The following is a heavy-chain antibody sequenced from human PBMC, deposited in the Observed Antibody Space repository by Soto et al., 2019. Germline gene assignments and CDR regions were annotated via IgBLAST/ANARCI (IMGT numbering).Heavy chain of an antibody. V-gene: IGHV3-30*04. CDR2: ISYDGRNK. Sequence: QVQLVESGGGVVQPGRSLRLSCAASGLAFSSYAMHWVRQAPGKGLEWVAVISYDGRNKYYADSVKGRFTISRDNSKNMLYLQMNSLKAEDTDVYYCAREIERLLGYWGQGTLVTVSS. D-gene: IGHD3-3*01. CDR1: GLAFSSYA. J-gene: IGHJ4*02. CDR3: AREIERLLGY.